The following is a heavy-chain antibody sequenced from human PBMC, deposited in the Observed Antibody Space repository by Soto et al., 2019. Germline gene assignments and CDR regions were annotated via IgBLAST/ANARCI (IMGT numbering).Heavy chain of an antibody. CDR1: GYSFTSYW. Sequence: PGQSLKISCNVSGYSFTSYWIGWVRPMPGKGLEWMGIIYPGDSDTRYSPSFQGQVTISADKSIGTAYLQWSSLKASDTAMYYCARHGNAYYAFDIWGKGKMVT. V-gene: IGHV5-51*01. D-gene: IGHD2-21*01. CDR3: ARHGNAYYAFDI. J-gene: IGHJ3*02. CDR2: IYPGDSDT.